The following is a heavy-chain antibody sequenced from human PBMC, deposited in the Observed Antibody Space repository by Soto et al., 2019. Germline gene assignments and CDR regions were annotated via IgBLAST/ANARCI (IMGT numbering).Heavy chain of an antibody. Sequence: QVQLLQSGTEVKRPGSSVKVSCRASGVSFNSYGFAWVRQAPGRGLEWVGKINPASQLRNYEPSLQGRVTITADTSTRTAYMELSGLTSEDTAVYYCARMKLARLDHWGQGTIVTVAS. CDR3: ARMKLARLDH. V-gene: IGHV1-69*09. J-gene: IGHJ4*02. CDR2: INPASQLR. CDR1: GVSFNSYG.